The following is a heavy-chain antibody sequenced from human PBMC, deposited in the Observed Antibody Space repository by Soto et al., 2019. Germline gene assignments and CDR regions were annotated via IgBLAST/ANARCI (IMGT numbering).Heavy chain of an antibody. CDR1: GGSISSGDYH. Sequence: LSLTCTVSGGSISSGDYHWSWIRQPPGKGLEWIGYIYSSGSTYYNASLKSRVTISIDTSKNQFSLNLNSVTAADTAVYYCARAGSDYYYYYGMDVWGQGTTVTVSS. CDR2: IYSSGST. CDR3: ARAGSDYYYYYGMDV. J-gene: IGHJ6*02. D-gene: IGHD2-21*02. V-gene: IGHV4-30-4*01.